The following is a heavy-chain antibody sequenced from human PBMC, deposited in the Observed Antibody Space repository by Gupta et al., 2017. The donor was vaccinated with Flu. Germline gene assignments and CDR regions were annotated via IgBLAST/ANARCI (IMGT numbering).Heavy chain of an antibody. CDR1: GGSISSSSYY. Sequence: QLQLQESGPGLVKPSETLSLTCTVSGGSISSSSYYWGWIRQPPGKGLEWIGSIYYSGSTYFNPSLKSRVTISVDTSKNQFSLKLSSVTAADTAVYYCASIFLELLSPLHPLSNYYFDYWGQGTLVTVSS. CDR3: ASIFLELLSPLHPLSNYYFDY. J-gene: IGHJ4*02. V-gene: IGHV4-39*01. CDR2: IYYSGST. D-gene: IGHD1-26*01.